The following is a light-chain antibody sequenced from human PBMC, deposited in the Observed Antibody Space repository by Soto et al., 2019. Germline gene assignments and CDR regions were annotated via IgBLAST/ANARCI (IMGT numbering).Light chain of an antibody. CDR3: QQYNKWPIT. V-gene: IGKV3-15*01. CDR2: GAS. J-gene: IGKJ5*01. CDR1: QSVSSN. Sequence: EIVMTQSPATLSVSPGERATLSCRASQSVSSNLAWYQQKPGQAPRLLIYGASTGATGCPARFSGSGSGTEFTLTLSSLQSEDFAVYYCQQYNKWPITFGQGTRLEIK.